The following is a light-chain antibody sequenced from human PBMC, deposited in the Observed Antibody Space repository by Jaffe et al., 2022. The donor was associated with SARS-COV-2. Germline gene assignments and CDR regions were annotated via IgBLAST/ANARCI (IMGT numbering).Light chain of an antibody. V-gene: IGKV1-33*01. CDR2: DAS. CDR1: QDIKNH. Sequence: DFQLTQSPSSLSASVGDRVTITCQASQDIKNHLNWYEQKPGKAPKLLIYDASNLGTGVPSRFSGSGFGTDFILTISSLQPEDIASYYCQQYDNLPWTFGQGTKVEIK. CDR3: QQYDNLPWT. J-gene: IGKJ1*01.